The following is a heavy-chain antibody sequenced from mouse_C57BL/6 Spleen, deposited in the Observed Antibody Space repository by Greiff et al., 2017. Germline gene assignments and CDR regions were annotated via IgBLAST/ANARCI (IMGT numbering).Heavy chain of an antibody. CDR1: GYSITRGYY. D-gene: IGHD2-1*01. CDR2: ISYDGSN. CDR3: ARALYYGNYPFFDY. J-gene: IGHJ2*01. V-gene: IGHV3-6*01. Sequence: EVKVEESGPGLVKPSQSLSLTCSVTGYSITRGYYWNWIRQFPGNKLEWMGYISYDGSNNYNPSLKNRISITRDTSKNQFFLKLNSVTTEDTATYYCARALYYGNYPFFDYWGQGTTLTVSS.